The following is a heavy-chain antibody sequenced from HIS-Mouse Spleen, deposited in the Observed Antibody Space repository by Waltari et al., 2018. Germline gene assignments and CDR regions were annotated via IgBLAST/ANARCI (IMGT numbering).Heavy chain of an antibody. CDR1: GGSISSSSYY. J-gene: IGHJ2*01. CDR2: IYYSGST. CDR3: AREIPYSSSWYDWYFDL. V-gene: IGHV4-39*07. D-gene: IGHD6-13*01. Sequence: QLQLQESGPGLVKPSETLSLTCTGPGGSISSSSYYWGWIRQPPGKGLAWIGSIYYSGSTYYNPSLKSRVTISVDTSKNQFSLKLSSVTAADTAVYYCAREIPYSSSWYDWYFDLWGRGTLVTVSS.